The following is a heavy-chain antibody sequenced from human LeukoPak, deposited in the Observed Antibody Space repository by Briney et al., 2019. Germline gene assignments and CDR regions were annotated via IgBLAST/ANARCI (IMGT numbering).Heavy chain of an antibody. CDR3: ARSRESRGYYYGSGSYPVDY. V-gene: IGHV5-10-1*01. Sequence: HGESLKISCKGSGYGFTSYWISWVRQMPGKGLEWMGRVDPSDSYTNYSPSFQGHVTISADKSISTAYLQWSSLKASDTAMYYCARSRESRGYYYGSGSYPVDYWGQGTLVTVSS. D-gene: IGHD3-10*01. CDR1: GYGFTSYW. J-gene: IGHJ4*02. CDR2: VDPSDSYT.